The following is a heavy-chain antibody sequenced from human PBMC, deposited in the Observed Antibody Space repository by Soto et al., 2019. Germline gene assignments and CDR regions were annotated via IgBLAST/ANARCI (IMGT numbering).Heavy chain of an antibody. CDR1: GGSINTGGYF. CDR3: ARFKFNRGVMDQFDY. CDR2: FYYTGSI. Sequence: SETLSLTCSVSGGSINTGGYFWSWIRQHPGKGLEWIGYFYYTGSIHYNPSLESRVTIAADTSKNQLSLSLSSVSDADTAVYYCARFKFNRGVMDQFDYCGQGSLVPVSS. J-gene: IGHJ4*02. V-gene: IGHV4-31*03. D-gene: IGHD3-10*01.